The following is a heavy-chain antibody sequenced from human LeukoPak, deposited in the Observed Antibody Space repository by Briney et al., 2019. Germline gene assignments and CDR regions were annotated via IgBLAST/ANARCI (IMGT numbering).Heavy chain of an antibody. CDR3: ASCYDFNYYYMHV. CDR2: IYYSGST. V-gene: IGHV4-39*07. Sequence: SETLSLTCAVSTGSITSSSYYWGWLRQPPGKGLEWIGSIYYSGSTYYNPSLKSRFTISLDTSKNQISLKLTSVAAADTAVYYCASCYDFNYYYMHVWGKGTKVTVSS. CDR1: TGSITSSSYY. J-gene: IGHJ6*03. D-gene: IGHD3-3*01.